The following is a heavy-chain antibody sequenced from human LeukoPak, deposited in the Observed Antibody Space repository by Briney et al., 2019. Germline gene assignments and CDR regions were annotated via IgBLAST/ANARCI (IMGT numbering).Heavy chain of an antibody. Sequence: GEPLKNSCKGSGYSFTCYWIGWVRQMRGKGLEWLGIIYPGDSDTRYSPSFQGEVTISADKSISTAHLQWNSLKASDTAMYYCARSSFVGSGWSSTQPYFHHWGQGTLVTVSS. CDR3: ARSSFVGSGWSSTQPYFHH. D-gene: IGHD6-19*01. CDR2: IYPGDSDT. CDR1: GYSFTCYW. J-gene: IGHJ1*01. V-gene: IGHV5-51*01.